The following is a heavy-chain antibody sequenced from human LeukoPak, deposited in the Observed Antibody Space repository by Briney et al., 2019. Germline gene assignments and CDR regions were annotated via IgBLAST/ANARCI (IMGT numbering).Heavy chain of an antibody. J-gene: IGHJ3*02. CDR3: ASPSLLAAAGTGAFDI. CDR2: IYYSGST. V-gene: IGHV4-39*01. Sequence: SETLSLTCTVSGGSISSSSYYWGWIRQPPGKGLEWIGSIYYSGSTYYNPSLKSRVTISVDTSKNQFSLKLSSVTAADTAVYYCASPSLLAAAGTGAFDIWGQGTMVTVSS. D-gene: IGHD6-13*01. CDR1: GGSISSSSYY.